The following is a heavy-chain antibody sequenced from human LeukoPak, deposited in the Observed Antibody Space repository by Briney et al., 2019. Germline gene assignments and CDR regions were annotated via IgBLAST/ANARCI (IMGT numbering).Heavy chain of an antibody. Sequence: AGGSLRLSCAASGFTFSSYAMNWVRQAPGKGLEWVSSISSSSSYMYSADSVEGRFTISRDNAKNSLYLHMNSLRVEDTAVYYCVRDRALDYWGQGTLVTVSS. J-gene: IGHJ4*02. D-gene: IGHD3-16*02. CDR2: ISSSSSYM. V-gene: IGHV3-21*01. CDR1: GFTFSSYA. CDR3: VRDRALDY.